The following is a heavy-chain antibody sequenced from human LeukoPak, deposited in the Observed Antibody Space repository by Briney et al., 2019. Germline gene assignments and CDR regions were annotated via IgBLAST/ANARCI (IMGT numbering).Heavy chain of an antibody. J-gene: IGHJ3*02. CDR3: ATTPTHDYGDYGDAFDI. CDR1: GFTFSSYS. Sequence: GGSLRLSCAASGFTFSSYSMNWVRQAPGKGLEWVSSISSSSSYIYHADSVRGRFTISRDNAKNSLYLQMNSLRAEDTAVYYCATTPTHDYGDYGDAFDIWGQGTMVTVSS. V-gene: IGHV3-21*01. CDR2: ISSSSSYI. D-gene: IGHD4-17*01.